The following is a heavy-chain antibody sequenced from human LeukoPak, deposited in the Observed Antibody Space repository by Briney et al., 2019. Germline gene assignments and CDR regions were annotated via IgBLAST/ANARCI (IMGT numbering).Heavy chain of an antibody. CDR3: ARYLSAGSWYGFRFDY. V-gene: IGHV3-66*01. CDR1: GFTVSSNY. Sequence: GGSLRLSCAASGFTVSSNYMSWVRQAPGKGLEWVSVIYSGGSTYYADSVKGRFTISRDNSKNTLYLQMNSLRAEDTAVYYCARYLSAGSWYGFRFDYWGQGTLVTVSS. CDR2: IYSGGST. D-gene: IGHD6-13*01. J-gene: IGHJ4*02.